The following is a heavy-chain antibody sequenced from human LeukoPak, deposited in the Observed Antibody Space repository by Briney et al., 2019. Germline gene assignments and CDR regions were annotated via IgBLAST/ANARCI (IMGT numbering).Heavy chain of an antibody. Sequence: GESLRLSCAASGFTFSSYAMSWVRQAPGKGLEWVSAISGSGGSTYYADSVKGRFTISRDNSKNTLYLQMNSLRAEDTAVYYCAKDRESSSRPYFFDYWGQGTLVTVSS. CDR1: GFTFSSYA. CDR2: ISGSGGST. CDR3: AKDRESSSRPYFFDY. D-gene: IGHD6-6*01. J-gene: IGHJ4*02. V-gene: IGHV3-23*01.